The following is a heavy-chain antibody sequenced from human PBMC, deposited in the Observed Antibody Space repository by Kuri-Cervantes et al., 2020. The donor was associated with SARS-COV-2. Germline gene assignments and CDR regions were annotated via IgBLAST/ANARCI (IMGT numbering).Heavy chain of an antibody. CDR2: ISSSSSYI. Sequence: GGSLRLCCAASGFTFSSYAMSWVRQAPGKGLEWVSAISSSSSYIYYADSVKGRFTISRDNAKNSLYLQMNSLRAEDTAVYYCARTGGSHSVGAFDIWGQGTMVTVSS. CDR3: ARTGGSHSVGAFDI. J-gene: IGHJ3*02. D-gene: IGHD1-26*01. CDR1: GFTFSSYA. V-gene: IGHV3-21*01.